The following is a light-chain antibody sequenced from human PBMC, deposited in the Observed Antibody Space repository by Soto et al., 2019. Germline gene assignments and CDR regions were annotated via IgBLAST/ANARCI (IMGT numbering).Light chain of an antibody. CDR3: QQYCIQIT. Sequence: DIVMTQSPDSLAVSLGERATINCKSSQSVLYSSNNKNYLAWYQQKPGQPPKLLIYWASTRESGVPDRFSGSGSGTDFTLTISSLQAEDVAVYYCQQYCIQITFGQGTRLEIK. J-gene: IGKJ5*01. CDR1: QSVLYSSNNKNY. V-gene: IGKV4-1*01. CDR2: WAS.